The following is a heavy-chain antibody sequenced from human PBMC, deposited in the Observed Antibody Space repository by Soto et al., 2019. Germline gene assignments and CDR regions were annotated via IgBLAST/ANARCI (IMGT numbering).Heavy chain of an antibody. V-gene: IGHV1-18*01. CDR3: ARDDWTVAGTRDAAFDI. CDR2: ISAYNGNT. D-gene: IGHD6-19*01. CDR1: GYTFTSYG. Sequence: QVQLVQSGAEVKKPGASVKVSCKASGYTFTSYGISWVRQAPGQGLEWMGWISAYNGNTNYAQKLQGRVTMTTDTSPSKAYMERRSLRSEDTAVYYCARDDWTVAGTRDAAFDIWGQGTMVTVSS. J-gene: IGHJ3*02.